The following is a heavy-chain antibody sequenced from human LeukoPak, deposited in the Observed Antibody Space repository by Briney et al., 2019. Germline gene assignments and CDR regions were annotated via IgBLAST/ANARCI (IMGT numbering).Heavy chain of an antibody. CDR3: ARASSSWGGDY. CDR2: IYYTGST. Sequence: SETLSLTCTVSGGSISSYYWSWIRQPPGKGLEWIGYIYYTGSTNYNPSLKSRVTISVDTSKNQFSLKLSSVTAADTAVYYCARASSSWGGDYWGQGTLVTVSS. V-gene: IGHV4-59*08. CDR1: GGSISSYY. D-gene: IGHD6-13*01. J-gene: IGHJ4*02.